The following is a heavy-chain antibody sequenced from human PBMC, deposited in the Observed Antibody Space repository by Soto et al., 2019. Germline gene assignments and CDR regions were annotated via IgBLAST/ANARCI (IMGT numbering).Heavy chain of an antibody. CDR1: GFTFSSYG. V-gene: IGHV3-33*01. D-gene: IGHD3-16*01. Sequence: QVQLVESGGGVVQPGRSLRLSCAASGFTFSSYGMHWVRQAPGKGLEWVAVIWYDGSNKYYGDSVKGRFTISRDNSNNTLYLQMNSLRAEDMAVYYCARDGGGIDFWGHGTLVTVSS. CDR2: IWYDGSNK. CDR3: ARDGGGIDF. J-gene: IGHJ4*01.